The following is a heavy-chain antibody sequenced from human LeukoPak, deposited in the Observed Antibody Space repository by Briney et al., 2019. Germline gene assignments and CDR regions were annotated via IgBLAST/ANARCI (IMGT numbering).Heavy chain of an antibody. CDR3: VGAIWGRNY. CDR1: GFTFSSYA. J-gene: IGHJ4*02. V-gene: IGHV3-23*01. Sequence: PGGSLRLSCAASGFTFSSYAMSWVRQAPGKGLEWVSAISGSGGSTYYADSVKGRFTISRDNSKNTLYLQMNSLRAGDTGVYYCVGAIWGRNYWGQGTLVTVSS. CDR2: ISGSGGST. D-gene: IGHD3-16*01.